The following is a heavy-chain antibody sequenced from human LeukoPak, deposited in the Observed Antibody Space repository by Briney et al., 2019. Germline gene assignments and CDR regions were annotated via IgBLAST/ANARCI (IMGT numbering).Heavy chain of an antibody. D-gene: IGHD6-19*01. CDR3: ARAVAGTYFDS. V-gene: IGHV3-30-3*01. CDR2: ISYDGSNK. CDR1: GFTFNNYS. J-gene: IGHJ4*02. Sequence: PGRSLGLSCAASGFTFNNYSLHWVRQAPDKGLEWVALISYDGSNKNYADSVKGRFTMSRDNSKNTASLQMNSLRAEDTAVYYCARAVAGTYFDSWGQGTLVTVSS.